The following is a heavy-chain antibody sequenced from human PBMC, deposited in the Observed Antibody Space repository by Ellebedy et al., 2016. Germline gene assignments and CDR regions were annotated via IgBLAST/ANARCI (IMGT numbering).Heavy chain of an antibody. CDR1: GYSFTSYW. J-gene: IGHJ3*02. Sequence: GESLKISCKGSGYSFTSYWIGWVRQMPGKGLEWMGRIDPSDSYTNYSQSFQGHVTISADKSISTAYLQWSSLKASDTAMYYCASGGDRDAFDIWGQGTMVTVSS. V-gene: IGHV5-10-1*01. D-gene: IGHD3-16*01. CDR3: ASGGDRDAFDI. CDR2: IDPSDSYT.